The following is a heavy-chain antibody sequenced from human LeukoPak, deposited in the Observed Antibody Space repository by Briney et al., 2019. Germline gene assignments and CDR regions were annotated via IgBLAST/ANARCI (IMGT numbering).Heavy chain of an antibody. CDR1: GGSISSYY. J-gene: IGHJ4*02. V-gene: IGHV4-59*01. CDR3: ARKVMVRGVIIFDY. CDR2: IYYSGST. Sequence: SETLSLTCTVSGGSISSYYWSWIRQPPGKGLEWIGYIYYSGSTNYNPSLKSRVTISVDTSKNQLSLKLSSVTAADTAVYYCARKVMVRGVIIFDYWGQGTLVTVSS. D-gene: IGHD3-10*01.